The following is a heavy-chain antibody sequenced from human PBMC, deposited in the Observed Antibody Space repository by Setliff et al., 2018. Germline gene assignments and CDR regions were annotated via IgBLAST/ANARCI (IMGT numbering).Heavy chain of an antibody. CDR2: IDLYNAGT. Sequence: ASVKVSCKASGSPFNTYDINWVRQAPGQGLEWLGRIDLYNAGTTYAEKMETKVTMTVDTSSNIGYMELRSLTSDDTGTYYCAMSSWPGRPNDFDLWGQGTEVTVPS. D-gene: IGHD6-6*01. J-gene: IGHJ3*01. CDR1: GSPFNTYD. V-gene: IGHV1-18*01. CDR3: AMSSWPGRPNDFDL.